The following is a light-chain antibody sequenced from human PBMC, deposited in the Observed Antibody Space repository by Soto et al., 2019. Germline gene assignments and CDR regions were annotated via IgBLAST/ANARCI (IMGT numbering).Light chain of an antibody. CDR2: WAT. J-gene: IGKJ4*01. V-gene: IGKV4-1*01. CDR3: HQYYTTPLT. Sequence: TPSTDSRSLSLCASSTTTCKSSHSVLYSSTNKNYLGWYQQKAGQPPKLLIYWATTRESGVPDRFSGSGSGTDFTLTIISLQAEDVAVYYCHQYYTTPLTFGGGTKVDIK. CDR1: HSVLYSSTNKNY.